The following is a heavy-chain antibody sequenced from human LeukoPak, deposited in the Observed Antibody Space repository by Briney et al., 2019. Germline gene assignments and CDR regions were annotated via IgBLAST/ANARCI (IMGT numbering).Heavy chain of an antibody. CDR3: ARDTFQRGLIDS. CDR2: INDESSDI. CDR1: GFTFSLYA. D-gene: IGHD2-2*01. V-gene: IGHV3-21*05. Sequence: GGSLRLSCAASGFTFSLYAMNWVRQAPGKGLEWVSYINDESSDIQSSASVRGRFTISREDARQRLYLQLSRMGVEDTAVYYCARDTFQRGLIDSWGQGTLVTVSS. J-gene: IGHJ4*02.